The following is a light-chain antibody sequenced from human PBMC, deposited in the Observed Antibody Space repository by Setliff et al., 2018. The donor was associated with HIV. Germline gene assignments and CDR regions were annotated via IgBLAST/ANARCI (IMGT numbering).Light chain of an antibody. Sequence: QSALAQPPSASGSPGQSVTISCPGTSSDVGGYNFVSWYQPHPGNAPKLMISDVSKRPSGVPDRFSGSKSGNTASLTVSGLQAEDEAVYYCSSYAGSSFDVFGTGTKVTVL. CDR1: SSDVGGYNF. CDR3: SSYAGSSFDV. V-gene: IGLV2-8*01. J-gene: IGLJ1*01. CDR2: DVS.